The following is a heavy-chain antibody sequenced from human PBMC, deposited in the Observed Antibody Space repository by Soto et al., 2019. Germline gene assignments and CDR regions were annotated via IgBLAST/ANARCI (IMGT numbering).Heavy chain of an antibody. V-gene: IGHV4-59*01. D-gene: IGHD3-22*01. CDR3: ARFLDYYASSGYPNWFDP. CDR2: IYYSGST. J-gene: IGHJ5*02. CDR1: GGSSGSCY. Sequence: SATVALSCAVSGGSSGSCYWRWIRQRPGKGLEWIGYIYYSGSTNYNPSLKSRVTISVDTSKNQFSLKLSSVPAADTAVYYSARFLDYYASSGYPNWFDPWGQGTLVTVS.